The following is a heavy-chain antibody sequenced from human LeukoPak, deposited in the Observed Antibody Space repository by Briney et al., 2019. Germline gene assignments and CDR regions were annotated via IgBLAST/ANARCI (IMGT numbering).Heavy chain of an antibody. CDR1: GFTVSTNY. CDR3: ARGGGDYNPFDY. CDR2: MYSGGST. V-gene: IGHV3-53*04. Sequence: GGSLRLSCAVSGFTVSTNYMSWVRQAPGKGLEWVAVMYSGGSTYYADSVKGRFTISRHNSKNTLYLEINSLRPDDTAVYYCARGGGDYNPFDYWGQGTLVTVSS. D-gene: IGHD4-17*01. J-gene: IGHJ4*02.